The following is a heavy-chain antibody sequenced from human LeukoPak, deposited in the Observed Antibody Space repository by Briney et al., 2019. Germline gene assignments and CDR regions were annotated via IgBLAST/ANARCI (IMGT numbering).Heavy chain of an antibody. Sequence: SETLSLTCTVSGGSVSNYYWSWIRQPPGKGLEWIGYIYYSGSTNSNPSLKSRVTISVDTSKNQFSLKLSSVTAADTAVYYCARHGSSGWYYFDYWGQGTPVTVSS. D-gene: IGHD6-19*01. CDR1: GGSVSNYY. J-gene: IGHJ4*02. V-gene: IGHV4-59*08. CDR2: IYYSGST. CDR3: ARHGSSGWYYFDY.